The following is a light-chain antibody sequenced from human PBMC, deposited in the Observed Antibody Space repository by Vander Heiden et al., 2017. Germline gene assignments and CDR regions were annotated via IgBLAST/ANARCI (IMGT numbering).Light chain of an antibody. Sequence: VLTQSPAPLSLSPGERATLSCRASQSVSSYLAWYQQKPGQAPRLLIYDASNRATGIPARFSGSGSGTDFTLTISSLEPEDFAVYYCQQRSNWLMYTFGQGTKLEIK. V-gene: IGKV3-11*01. J-gene: IGKJ2*01. CDR1: QSVSSY. CDR3: QQRSNWLMYT. CDR2: DAS.